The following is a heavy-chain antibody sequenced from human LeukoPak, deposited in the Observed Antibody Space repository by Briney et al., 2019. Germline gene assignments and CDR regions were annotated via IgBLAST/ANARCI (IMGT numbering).Heavy chain of an antibody. V-gene: IGHV4-30-2*01. Sequence: SSQPLSLTCAVSGGSISSGGYSWSWIRQPPGKGLEWIGYIYHSGSTYYNPSLKSRVTISVDRSKNQFSLKLSSVTAADTAVYYCARAGLNFDYWGQGTLVTVSS. CDR2: IYHSGST. CDR3: ARAGLNFDY. J-gene: IGHJ4*02. CDR1: GGSISSGGYS.